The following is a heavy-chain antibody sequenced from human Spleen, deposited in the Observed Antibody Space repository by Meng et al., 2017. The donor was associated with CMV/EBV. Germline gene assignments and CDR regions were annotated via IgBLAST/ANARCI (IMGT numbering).Heavy chain of an antibody. V-gene: IGHV4-4*02. CDR2: IYQNGRN. Sequence: QVQLQESGPGLVKPSGTLSLTCAVSGGSISSSNLWTWVRQVPGKGLAWIGEIYQNGRNNYNPSLKRRVTISVDKFKNQFSLKLGSVTAADTAVYYCARIERRRILKYCGSDCSTTDYWGQGTLVTVSS. D-gene: IGHD2-21*02. CDR1: GGSISSSNL. CDR3: ARIERRRILKYCGSDCSTTDY. J-gene: IGHJ4*02.